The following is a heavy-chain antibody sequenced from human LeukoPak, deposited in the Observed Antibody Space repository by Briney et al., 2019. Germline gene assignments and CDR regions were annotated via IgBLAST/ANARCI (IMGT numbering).Heavy chain of an antibody. CDR2: IYHSGST. V-gene: IGHV4-4*02. J-gene: IGHJ4*02. CDR3: ARGVSIMVRGVIISGVYFDY. D-gene: IGHD3-10*01. CDR1: GGSISSSNW. Sequence: SETLSLTCAVSGGSISSSNWWSWVRQPPGKGLVWIGAIYHSGSTNYNPSLKSRVTISVDKSKNQFSLKLSSVTAADTAVYYCARGVSIMVRGVIISGVYFDYWGQGTLVTVSS.